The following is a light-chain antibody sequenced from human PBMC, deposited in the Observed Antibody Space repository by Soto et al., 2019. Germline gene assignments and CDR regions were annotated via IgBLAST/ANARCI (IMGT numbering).Light chain of an antibody. CDR1: QSVSSY. Sequence: EIVLTQSPATLSLSPGERATLSCRASQSVSSYLAWYQQKPGQAPSLLIYDASNRATGIPARFSGSGSGTDLTLTIISLEPEDFAVYYCQQGSNWPPIFTFGPGTKVDIK. V-gene: IGKV3-11*01. CDR2: DAS. CDR3: QQGSNWPPIFT. J-gene: IGKJ3*01.